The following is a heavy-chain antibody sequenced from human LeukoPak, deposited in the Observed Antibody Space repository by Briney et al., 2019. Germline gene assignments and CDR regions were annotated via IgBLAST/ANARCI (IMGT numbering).Heavy chain of an antibody. V-gene: IGHV3-21*01. D-gene: IGHD6-19*01. CDR3: ARVSSSSGWYGSADVEYFQH. CDR2: ISSSSSST. Sequence: PGGSLRLSCAASGFTFSSYAMSWVRQAPGKGLEWVSAISSSSSSTYYADSVKGRFTISRDNAKNSLYLQMNSLRAEDTAVYYCARVSSSSGWYGSADVEYFQHWGQGTLATVSS. J-gene: IGHJ1*01. CDR1: GFTFSSYA.